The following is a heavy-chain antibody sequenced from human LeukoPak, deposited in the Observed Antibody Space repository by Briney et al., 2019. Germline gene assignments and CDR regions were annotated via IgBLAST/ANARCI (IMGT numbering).Heavy chain of an antibody. CDR1: GFTVSSNY. V-gene: IGHV3-53*01. J-gene: IGHJ3*02. CDR2: IYSGGST. D-gene: IGHD2-2*01. CDR3: ARDLKDIVVVPAVLHGAFDI. Sequence: GGSLRLSCAASGFTVSSNYMSWVRQAPGKGLEWVSVIYSGGSTYYADSVKGRFTISRDNSKNTLYLQMNSLRAEDTAVYYCARDLKDIVVVPAVLHGAFDIWGQGTMVTVSS.